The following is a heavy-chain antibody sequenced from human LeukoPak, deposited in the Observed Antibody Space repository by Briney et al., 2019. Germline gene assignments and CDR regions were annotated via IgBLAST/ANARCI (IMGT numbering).Heavy chain of an antibody. Sequence: PGGCLRLSCAASGFTFSNAWMSWVRQAPGKGRGWVSSISSTSRSYIYYADSVKGRFTISRDNAKNSLYLQMNSLRAEDTAVYYCAREHSGYDFPGRDYYYMDVWGKGTTVTVSS. J-gene: IGHJ6*03. D-gene: IGHD5-12*01. CDR1: GFTFSNAW. CDR3: AREHSGYDFPGRDYYYMDV. CDR2: ISSTSRSYI. V-gene: IGHV3-21*01.